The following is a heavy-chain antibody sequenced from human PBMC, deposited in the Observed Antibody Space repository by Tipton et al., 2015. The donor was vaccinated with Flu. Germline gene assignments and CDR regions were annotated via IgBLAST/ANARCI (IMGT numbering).Heavy chain of an antibody. CDR1: GGSFSGYY. CDR2: INHSGST. D-gene: IGHD2-8*02. J-gene: IGHJ5*02. V-gene: IGHV4-34*01. CDR3: ARGWRPLVVYAKAAWFDP. Sequence: TLSLTCAVYGGSFSGYYWSWIRQPPGKGLEWIGEINHSGSTNYNPSLKSRVTISVDTSKNQFSLKLSSVTAADTAVYYCARGWRPLVVYAKAAWFDPWGQGTLVTVSS.